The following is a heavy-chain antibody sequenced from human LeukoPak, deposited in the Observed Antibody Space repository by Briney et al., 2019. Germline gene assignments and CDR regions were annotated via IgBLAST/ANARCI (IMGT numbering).Heavy chain of an antibody. CDR1: QFTFSHYG. J-gene: IGHJ4*02. Sequence: PGGPLTLSCVASQFTFSHYGMHWVRQAPGRGLEWVAVIWNDGSNQYYADSVKGRFTISRDNSQNTVYLQMNSLRAEDTAVYYCAKDAQRGFDYSNSLEYSGQGTLVTVSS. CDR2: IWNDGSNQ. D-gene: IGHD4-11*01. V-gene: IGHV3-33*06. CDR3: AKDAQRGFDYSNSLEY.